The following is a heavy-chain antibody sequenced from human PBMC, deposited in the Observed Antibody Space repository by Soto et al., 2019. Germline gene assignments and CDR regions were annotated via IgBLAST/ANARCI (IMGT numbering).Heavy chain of an antibody. CDR1: GYTFTAYT. V-gene: IGHV1-2*02. D-gene: IGHD1-26*01. J-gene: IGHJ4*01. CDR2: IEPNSGGT. Sequence: GASVSVSCKXSGYTFTAYTMHWVGQAPGQGLEWMGWIEPNSGGTNYAQKFQGGVTMTRDTSISTAYMELSSLRSDDTALYYCARSSGTYSDFDYWGQGTQVTVSS. CDR3: ARSSGTYSDFDY.